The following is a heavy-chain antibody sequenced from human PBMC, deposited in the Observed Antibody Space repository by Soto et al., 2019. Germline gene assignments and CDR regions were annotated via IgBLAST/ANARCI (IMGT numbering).Heavy chain of an antibody. V-gene: IGHV4-30-4*01. J-gene: IGHJ4*02. CDR1: GGSISSGDYY. CDR2: IYHTGST. CDR3: ARDSPVTQYDS. Sequence: QVQLQESGPGLVKPSQTLSPTCTVSGGSISSGDYYWTWIRQPPGKGLEWIAYIYHTGSTYYNPSPKRRVTISVDTSKNPFSLKVNSLTAAETAVYYCARDSPVTQYDSWGQGTLVTVSS. D-gene: IGHD4-17*01.